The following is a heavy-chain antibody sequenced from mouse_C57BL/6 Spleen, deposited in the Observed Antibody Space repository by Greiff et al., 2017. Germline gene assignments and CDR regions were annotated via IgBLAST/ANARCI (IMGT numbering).Heavy chain of an antibody. CDR3: ARKGGRSTMVTTYFDY. CDR1: GYTFTDYY. V-gene: IGHV1-75*01. CDR2: IFPGSGST. D-gene: IGHD2-2*01. J-gene: IGHJ2*01. Sequence: QVQLQQSGPELVKPGASVKISCKASGYTFTDYYINWVKQRPGQGLEWIGWIFPGSGSTYYNEKFKGKATLTVDKSSSTAYMLLSSLTSEDSAVYFCARKGGRSTMVTTYFDYWGQGTTLTVSS.